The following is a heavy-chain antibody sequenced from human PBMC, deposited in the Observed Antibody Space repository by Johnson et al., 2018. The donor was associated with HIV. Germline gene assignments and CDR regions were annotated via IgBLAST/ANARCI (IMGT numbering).Heavy chain of an antibody. V-gene: IGHV3-53*01. J-gene: IGHJ3*01. Sequence: EQLVESGGGLIQPGGSLRLSCAASGFTVSSNYMSWVRQAPGKGLEWVSVIYSGGSTYYADSVKGRFTISRDNSKNTLYLQMNSLRAEDTAVYYCAKDLASFSRFCPPAFDVWGQGTMVTVSS. CDR1: GFTVSSNY. CDR2: IYSGGST. D-gene: IGHD3-16*01. CDR3: AKDLASFSRFCPPAFDV.